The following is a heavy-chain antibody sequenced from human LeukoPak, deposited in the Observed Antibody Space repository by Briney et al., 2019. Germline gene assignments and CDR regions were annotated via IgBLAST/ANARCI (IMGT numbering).Heavy chain of an antibody. D-gene: IGHD5-18*01. J-gene: IGHJ4*02. CDR2: INHSGST. CDR1: GGSFSGYY. V-gene: IGHV4-34*01. Sequence: SETLSLTCAVYGGSFSGYYWSWIRQPPGKGLEWIGEINHSGSTNYNPSLKSRVTISVDTSKNQFSLKLSSVTAADTAVYYCARGWRYSYGYGGSYFDYWGQGTLVTVSS. CDR3: ARGWRYSYGYGGSYFDY.